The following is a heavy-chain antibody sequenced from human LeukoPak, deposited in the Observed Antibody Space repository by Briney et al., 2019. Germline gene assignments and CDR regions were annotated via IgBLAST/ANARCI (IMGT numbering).Heavy chain of an antibody. J-gene: IGHJ4*02. CDR2: ISAYNGNT. Sequence: ASVKVSCKASGYTFTSYGISWVRQAPGQGLEWMGWISAYNGNTNYAQKLQGRVTMTRDMSTSTVYMELSSLRSEDTAVYYCARDRGGIAVAGLSGPTDYWGQGTLVTVSS. V-gene: IGHV1-18*01. D-gene: IGHD6-19*01. CDR3: ARDRGGIAVAGLSGPTDY. CDR1: GYTFTSYG.